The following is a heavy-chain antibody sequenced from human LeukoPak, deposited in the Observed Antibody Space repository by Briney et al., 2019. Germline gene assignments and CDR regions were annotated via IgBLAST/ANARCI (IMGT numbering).Heavy chain of an antibody. Sequence: ASVKVSCKASGYTFTSYGISWVRQAPGQGLEWMGWISAYNGNTNYAQKLQGRVTMTTDTSTSTAYMELSSLRSEDTAVYYCARDRVEYSYGGWFDPWGQGTLVTVSS. CDR1: GYTFTSYG. CDR2: ISAYNGNT. CDR3: ARDRVEYSYGGWFDP. V-gene: IGHV1-18*01. D-gene: IGHD5-18*01. J-gene: IGHJ5*02.